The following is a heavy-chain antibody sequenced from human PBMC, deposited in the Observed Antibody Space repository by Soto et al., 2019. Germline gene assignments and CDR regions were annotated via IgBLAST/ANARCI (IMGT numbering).Heavy chain of an antibody. J-gene: IGHJ5*01. Sequence: XGSLRLSCAASGFTFSGYAMSWVRQAPGKGLEWVSAVSGSGGSTYYADSVKGRFTISRDNAKNTLYLQMNSLRAEDTAVYYCVIFCCNDTSPYYFYSRAQRAPVPVS. CDR1: GFTFSGYA. V-gene: IGHV3-23*01. CDR2: VSGSGGST. CDR3: VIFCCNDTSPYYFYS. D-gene: IGHD3-10*01.